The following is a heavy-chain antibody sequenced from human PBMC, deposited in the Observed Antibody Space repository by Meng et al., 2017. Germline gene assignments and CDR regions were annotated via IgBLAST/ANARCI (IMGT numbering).Heavy chain of an antibody. CDR2: IYSGGST. V-gene: IGHV3-53*01. Sequence: GESLKISCAASGFTVSSNYMSWVRQAPGKGLEWGSVIYSGGSTYYADSVKGRFTISRDNSKNTLYLQMNSLRAEDTAVYYCARGGSSGWYNYWGQGTLVTVSS. D-gene: IGHD6-19*01. J-gene: IGHJ4*02. CDR3: ARGGSSGWYNY. CDR1: GFTVSSNY.